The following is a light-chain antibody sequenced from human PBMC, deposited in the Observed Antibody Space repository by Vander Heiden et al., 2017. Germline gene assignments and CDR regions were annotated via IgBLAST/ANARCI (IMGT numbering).Light chain of an antibody. CDR3: QVWDNSSDQVV. V-gene: IGLV3-21*01. J-gene: IGLJ2*01. Sequence: YLLTQPPSVAVAPAQTARITCDGYDMGSKSVHGYRQKAGQAPALVIYDDGDRPSGIPERFSVSNSGNTATLTISRVEAGDEADYFCQVWDNSSDQVVFGGGTRLTVL. CDR1: DMGSKS. CDR2: DDG.